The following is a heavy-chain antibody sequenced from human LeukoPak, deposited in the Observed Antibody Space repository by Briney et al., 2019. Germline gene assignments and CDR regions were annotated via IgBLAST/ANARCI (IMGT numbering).Heavy chain of an antibody. D-gene: IGHD5-12*01. Sequence: ASVKVSCKASGYTFTGYYMHWVRQAPGQGLEWMGWINPSGGSTSYAQKFQGRVTMTRDMSTSTVYMELSSLRSEDTAVYYCARGGWLQRGPSDYWGQGTLVTVSS. J-gene: IGHJ4*02. CDR3: ARGGWLQRGPSDY. CDR1: GYTFTGYY. CDR2: INPSGGST. V-gene: IGHV1-46*01.